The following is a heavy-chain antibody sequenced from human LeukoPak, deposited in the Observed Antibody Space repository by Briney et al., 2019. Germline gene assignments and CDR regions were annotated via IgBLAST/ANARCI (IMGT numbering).Heavy chain of an antibody. CDR1: GFTFSSYW. Sequence: GGSLRLSCAASGFTFSSYWMHWVRQAPGKGLVWVSRINSDGSTTSYADSVMGRFTISRDNAKNTLYLQMNSLRAEDTAVYYCAKGPRASGWTYFDYWGQGTLVTVSS. V-gene: IGHV3-74*01. J-gene: IGHJ4*02. CDR3: AKGPRASGWTYFDY. D-gene: IGHD6-19*01. CDR2: INSDGSTT.